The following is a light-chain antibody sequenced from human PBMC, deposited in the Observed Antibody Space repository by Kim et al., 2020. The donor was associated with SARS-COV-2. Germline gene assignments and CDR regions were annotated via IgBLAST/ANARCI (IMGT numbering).Light chain of an antibody. CDR3: CSYSGTYTFV. J-gene: IGLJ1*01. CDR2: DIS. Sequence: QSALTQPRSVSGSPGQSVTISCTGTSSDVGGYAYVSWYQHHPGKAPKLMIYDISRRPSGVPDRFSGSKSGNTASLTISGLQADDEADYYCCSYSGTYTFVFGTGTKVTVL. CDR1: SSDVGGYAY. V-gene: IGLV2-11*01.